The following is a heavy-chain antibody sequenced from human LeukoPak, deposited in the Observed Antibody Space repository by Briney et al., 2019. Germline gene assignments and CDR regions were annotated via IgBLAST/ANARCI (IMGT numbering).Heavy chain of an antibody. CDR2: IYVDGRTT. Sequence: GGSLRLSCVASGFTFSNYWMHWVRQPPGKGRVWVSRIYVDGRTTNYADSVKGRFTISRDNAKNTVYLEMNSLSVEDTATYYCIRDFRSADLWGQGTLVTV. J-gene: IGHJ5*02. CDR3: IRDFRSADL. V-gene: IGHV3-74*01. CDR1: GFTFSNYW.